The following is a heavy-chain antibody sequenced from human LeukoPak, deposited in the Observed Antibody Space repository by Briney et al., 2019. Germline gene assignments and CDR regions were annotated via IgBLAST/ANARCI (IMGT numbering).Heavy chain of an antibody. V-gene: IGHV1-24*01. CDR1: GYTLTELS. J-gene: IGHJ6*03. CDR3: TGIFVRGVKDYYYYMDV. CDR2: FDPEDGET. Sequence: GASVKVSCKVSGYTLTELSMHWVRQAPGKGLEWMGGFDPEDGETIYAQKFQGRVTMTEDTSTDTAYMELSSLRSEDTAVYYCTGIFVRGVKDYYYYMDVWGKGTTVTVSS. D-gene: IGHD3-10*02.